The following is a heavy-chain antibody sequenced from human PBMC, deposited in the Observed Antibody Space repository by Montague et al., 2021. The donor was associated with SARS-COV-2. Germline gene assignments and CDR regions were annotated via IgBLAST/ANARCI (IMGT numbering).Heavy chain of an antibody. V-gene: IGHV5-51*07. J-gene: IGHJ3*02. CDR1: GYSFTSYW. Sequence: QSGAEVKAPGESLKISCKGSGYSFTSYWIGWVHQMPGKGLEWMGIIYPGDSDTRYSPSFQGQVTISADESISTAYLQWSSLKASDTAIYYCARVTDYYYDTSGYWDAFDIWGQGTMVTVSS. CDR3: ARVTDYYYDTSGYWDAFDI. CDR2: IYPGDSDT. D-gene: IGHD3-22*01.